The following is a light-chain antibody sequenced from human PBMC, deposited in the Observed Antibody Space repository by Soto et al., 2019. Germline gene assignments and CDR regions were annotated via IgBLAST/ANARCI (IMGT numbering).Light chain of an antibody. CDR3: QQYGRSPFT. Sequence: PGERATLTCRASQRIANNFLAWFQQKPGQPPTLLIYGASTRASGIPDRFSGSGSGTDFALTISRLEPGEFAVYYFQQYGRSPFTFGQGTKLQIK. V-gene: IGKV3-20*01. J-gene: IGKJ2*01. CDR2: GAS. CDR1: QRIANNF.